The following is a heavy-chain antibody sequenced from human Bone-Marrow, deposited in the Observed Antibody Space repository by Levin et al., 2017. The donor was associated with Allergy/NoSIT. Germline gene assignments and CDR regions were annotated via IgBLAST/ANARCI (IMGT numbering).Heavy chain of an antibody. CDR3: AKAKFDFWNGYLDS. Sequence: SLKISCAASGFTFDDYAIHWVRQAPGKGLEWVSGISWNSGSINYGDSVKGRFTISRDNAKNSVHLQMNSLRPDDTALYYCAKAKFDFWNGYLDSWGQGTRVTVSS. V-gene: IGHV3-9*01. CDR2: ISWNSGSI. CDR1: GFTFDDYA. J-gene: IGHJ4*02. D-gene: IGHD3-3*01.